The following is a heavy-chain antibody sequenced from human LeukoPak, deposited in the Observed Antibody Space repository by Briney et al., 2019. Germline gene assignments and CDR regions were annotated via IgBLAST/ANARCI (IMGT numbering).Heavy chain of an antibody. J-gene: IGHJ1*01. Sequence: PGRSLRLSCAASGFIFSNYGMHWVRQAPGKGPEWVAVISHDGRTEFYADSVKGRFTISRDNSKNTLDLQMFSLRDEDTAVYCCAKEPTSYTSGWCFHHWGQGTLVTVSS. CDR2: ISHDGRTE. CDR1: GFIFSNYG. CDR3: AKEPTSYTSGWCFHH. D-gene: IGHD6-13*01. V-gene: IGHV3-30*18.